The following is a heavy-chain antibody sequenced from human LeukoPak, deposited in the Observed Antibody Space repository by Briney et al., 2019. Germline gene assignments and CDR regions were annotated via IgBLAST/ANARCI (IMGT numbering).Heavy chain of an antibody. CDR1: GFTVSSTY. J-gene: IGHJ4*02. Sequence: GGSLRLSCAASGFTVSSTYMSWVRQAPGKGLGWVSVIYSGGSTYYADSVKGRFTISRDNSKNTLYLQMNSLRAEDTAVYYCARDVAAGSPGDYWGQGTLVIVSS. CDR2: IYSGGST. CDR3: ARDVAAGSPGDY. V-gene: IGHV3-53*01. D-gene: IGHD6-13*01.